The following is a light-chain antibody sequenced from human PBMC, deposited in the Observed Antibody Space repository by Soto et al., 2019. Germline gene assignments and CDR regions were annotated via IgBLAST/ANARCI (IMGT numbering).Light chain of an antibody. CDR2: EVS. V-gene: IGLV2-14*01. CDR3: SSYTSSSTRV. Sequence: QSALTQPASVSGSPGQSITISCTGTSSDVGGYNYVAWYQQHPGKAPKLMIYEVSNRPSGVSNRFSGSKSGNTASLTISGLQAEDEADYYWSSYTSSSTRVFGTGTKLTVL. J-gene: IGLJ1*01. CDR1: SSDVGGYNY.